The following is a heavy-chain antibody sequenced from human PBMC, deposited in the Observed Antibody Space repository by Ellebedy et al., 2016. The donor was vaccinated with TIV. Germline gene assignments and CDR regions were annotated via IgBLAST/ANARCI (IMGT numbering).Heavy chain of an antibody. CDR2: ISHTGSRT. Sequence: PGGSLRLSCAASGFTFAGFDLSWVRQAPGKGLEWVSTISHTGSRTYYTDSVEGRFIISRDTSKKTLYLQMNGLRAEDTAIYYCAKGRGGGSDSSAPRYYFDYWGLGTLVTVSS. CDR3: AKGRGGGSDSSAPRYYFDY. J-gene: IGHJ4*02. D-gene: IGHD3-22*01. V-gene: IGHV3-23*01. CDR1: GFTFAGFD.